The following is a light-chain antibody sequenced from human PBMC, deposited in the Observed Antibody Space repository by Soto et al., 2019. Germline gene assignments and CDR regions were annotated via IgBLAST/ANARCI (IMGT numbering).Light chain of an antibody. Sequence: EIVITQSPATPSVSPGERATLSCRASQSVDNNLAWYQQKPGQAPRLLIFGASSRATGIPTRFSGSGSGTDFTLTISSLQSEDFAVYYCQQYKNWPPWTFGQGTKVDIK. CDR1: QSVDNN. J-gene: IGKJ1*01. CDR2: GAS. CDR3: QQYKNWPPWT. V-gene: IGKV3-15*01.